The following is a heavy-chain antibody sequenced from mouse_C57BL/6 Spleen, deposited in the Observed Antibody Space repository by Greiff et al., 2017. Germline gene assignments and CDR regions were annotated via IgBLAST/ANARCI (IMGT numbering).Heavy chain of an antibody. J-gene: IGHJ1*03. Sequence: DVKLVESGGGLVKPGGSLKLSCAASGFTFSSYAMSWVRQTPEKRLEWVATISDGGSYTYYPDNVKGRFTISRDNAKNNLYLQMSHLKSEDTAMYYCAREGDYYGSSRWYFDVWGTGTTVTVSS. CDR3: AREGDYYGSSRWYFDV. CDR1: GFTFSSYA. D-gene: IGHD1-1*01. CDR2: ISDGGSYT. V-gene: IGHV5-4*01.